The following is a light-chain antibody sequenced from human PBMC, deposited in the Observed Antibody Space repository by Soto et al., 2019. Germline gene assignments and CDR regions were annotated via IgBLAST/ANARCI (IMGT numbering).Light chain of an antibody. CDR3: QQYYNSVLT. J-gene: IGKJ4*01. CDR1: QSISNF. CDR2: AAS. Sequence: DLQLTQSPSSLSASVGDRVTITCRASQSISNFLNWFQHKPGKAPKVLISAASTLQSGVPPRFSGSVSGTDFTLTISSLQPEDSASYYCQQYYNSVLTFGGGTKVEIK. V-gene: IGKV1-39*01.